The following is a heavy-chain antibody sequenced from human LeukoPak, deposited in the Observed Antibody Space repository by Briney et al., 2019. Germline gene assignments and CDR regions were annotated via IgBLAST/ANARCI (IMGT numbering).Heavy chain of an antibody. CDR3: ASSNCDGDCYLDY. CDR2: IYSAGGT. D-gene: IGHD2-21*02. CDR1: GFTIAKKY. Sequence: PGGSLRLSCAASGFTIAKKYMNWVRQAPGKGPDWVSLIYSAGGTSYADSVKGRFTISKDNSKNTLYLQMNRLRLEDTAVYYCASSNCDGDCYLDYWGQGTLVTVSS. J-gene: IGHJ4*02. V-gene: IGHV3-53*01.